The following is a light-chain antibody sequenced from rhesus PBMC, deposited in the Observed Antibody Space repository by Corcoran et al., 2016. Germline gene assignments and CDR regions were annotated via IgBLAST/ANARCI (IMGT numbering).Light chain of an antibody. V-gene: IGKV1-37*01. CDR3: QQYNSDPFT. Sequence: DIQMTQSPSSLSASVGDRVTITCRASQGISSYLAWYQQKPGKAPKPLIYYASNLESGVPSRFSGSGSGTEFTPTISSLQPEDFATYYCQQYNSDPFTFGPGTKLDIK. J-gene: IGKJ3*01. CDR1: QGISSY. CDR2: YAS.